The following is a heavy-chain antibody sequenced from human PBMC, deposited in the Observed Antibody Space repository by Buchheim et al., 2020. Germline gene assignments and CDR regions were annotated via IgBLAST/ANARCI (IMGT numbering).Heavy chain of an antibody. Sequence: EVQLLESGGALVQPGGSLRLSCAASGFPFSTYAMSWVRQTPGEGLDWFSGIDGSGGIIHYADSVKGRFTIPRDNSKNTLYLQMNSLRVEDTAVYYCAKGVVTMVRGVNIGPNWFDPWGQGTL. V-gene: IGHV3-23*01. J-gene: IGHJ5*02. CDR3: AKGVVTMVRGVNIGPNWFDP. CDR2: IDGSGGII. D-gene: IGHD3-10*01. CDR1: GFPFSTYA.